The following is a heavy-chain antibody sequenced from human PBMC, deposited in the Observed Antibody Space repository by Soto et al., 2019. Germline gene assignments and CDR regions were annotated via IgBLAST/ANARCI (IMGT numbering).Heavy chain of an antibody. CDR1: GGSISSGGYS. Sequence: SETLSLTCAVSGGSISSGGYSWSWIRQPPGKGLEWIGYIYHSGSTYYNPSLKSRVTISVDRSKNQFSLKLSSVTAADTAVYYCASYGGLWGVQYFQHWGQGTLVTVSS. CDR2: IYHSGST. CDR3: ASYGGLWGVQYFQH. J-gene: IGHJ1*01. D-gene: IGHD4-17*01. V-gene: IGHV4-30-2*01.